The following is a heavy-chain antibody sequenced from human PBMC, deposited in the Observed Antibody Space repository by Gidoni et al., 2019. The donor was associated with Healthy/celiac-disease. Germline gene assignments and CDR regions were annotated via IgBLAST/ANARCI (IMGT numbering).Heavy chain of an antibody. D-gene: IGHD6-19*01. J-gene: IGHJ6*02. CDR3: ARPVYSSGPHYGMDV. Sequence: QVQLVQSGAEVKKPGSSVKVSCKASGGTFSSYAISWVRQAPGQGLEWMGRIIPILGIANYAQKFQGRVTITADKSTSTAYMELSSLRSEDTAVYYCARPVYSSGPHYGMDVWGQGTTVTVSS. V-gene: IGHV1-69*09. CDR2: IIPILGIA. CDR1: GGTFSSYA.